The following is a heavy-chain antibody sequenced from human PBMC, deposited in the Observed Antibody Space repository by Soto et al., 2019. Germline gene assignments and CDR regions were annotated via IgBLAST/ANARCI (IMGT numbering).Heavy chain of an antibody. D-gene: IGHD2-2*01. V-gene: IGHV1-58*02. CDR2: IVVGSGNT. CDR3: VLCTTTSCYGKIDY. Sequence: SVKVSCKASGFTFTSSAMQWLRQARGQGLEWIGWIVVGSGNTNYAQKFQERVTITRDMSTSTAYMELSSLRSEDTAVYFCVLCTTTSCYGKIDYWAQGTLVTVSS. J-gene: IGHJ4*02. CDR1: GFTFTSSA.